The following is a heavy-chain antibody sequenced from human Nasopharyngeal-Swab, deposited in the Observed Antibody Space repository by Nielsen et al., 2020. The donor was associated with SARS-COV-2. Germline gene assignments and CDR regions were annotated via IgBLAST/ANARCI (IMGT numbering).Heavy chain of an antibody. V-gene: IGHV4-30-4*01. J-gene: IGHJ4*02. Sequence: WIRQPPGKGLEWIGYIYYRGSTYYNPSLKSRVTISVDTSKNQFSPKLSSVTAADTAVYYCARDGYGSGSYSNWGQGTLVTVSS. CDR2: IYYRGST. CDR3: ARDGYGSGSYSN. D-gene: IGHD3-10*01.